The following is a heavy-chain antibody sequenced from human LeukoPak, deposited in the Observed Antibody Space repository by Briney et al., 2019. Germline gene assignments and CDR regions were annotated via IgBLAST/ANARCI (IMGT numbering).Heavy chain of an antibody. CDR3: ARDEGGETDALFDY. D-gene: IGHD2-21*01. Sequence: GGSLRLSCAASGFTFSSYSMNWVRQAPGKGLEWVSSISSSSSYIYYADSVKGRFTISRDNAKNSLNLQMNSLRAEDTAVYYCARDEGGETDALFDYWGQGTLVTVSS. CDR1: GFTFSSYS. CDR2: ISSSSSYI. J-gene: IGHJ4*02. V-gene: IGHV3-21*01.